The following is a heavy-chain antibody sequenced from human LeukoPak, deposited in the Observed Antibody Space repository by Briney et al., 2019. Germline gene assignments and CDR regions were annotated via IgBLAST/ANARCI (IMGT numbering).Heavy chain of an antibody. D-gene: IGHD4-17*01. CDR1: DGSFSGYS. Sequence: PSETLSLTCAVSDGSFSGYSWSWIRQPPGKGLEWIGEINHSGSTNYNPSLKSRVTISVDTSKNQFSLKLSSVTAADTAVYYCARGPCGDYGVFYYWGQGTLVTVSS. CDR2: INHSGST. V-gene: IGHV4-34*01. J-gene: IGHJ4*02. CDR3: ARGPCGDYGVFYY.